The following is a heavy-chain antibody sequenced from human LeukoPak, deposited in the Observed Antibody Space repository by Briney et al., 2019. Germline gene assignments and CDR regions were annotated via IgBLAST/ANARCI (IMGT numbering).Heavy chain of an antibody. Sequence: SVKVSCKASGGTFSSYDISWVRQAPGQGLEWMGGIIPIFGTANYAQKFQGRVTITADKSTSTAYMELSSLRSEDTAVYYCAKPLSGYSYGYKGGAFDIWGQGTMVTVSS. J-gene: IGHJ3*02. CDR1: GGTFSSYD. D-gene: IGHD5-18*01. CDR2: IIPIFGTA. V-gene: IGHV1-69*06. CDR3: AKPLSGYSYGYKGGAFDI.